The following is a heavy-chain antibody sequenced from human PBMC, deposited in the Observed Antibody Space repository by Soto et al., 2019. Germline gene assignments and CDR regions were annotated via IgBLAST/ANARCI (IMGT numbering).Heavy chain of an antibody. CDR2: IYYSGTT. J-gene: IGHJ5*02. V-gene: IGHV4-39*01. Sequence: PSETLSLTCTVSGGSISSSSYYWAWVRQPPGKGLEWIGSIYYSGTTYYNPSLKSRVTISEDTSKNQFSLKLSSVTAADTAVYYCARVPGPWGQGTLVTVSS. CDR1: GGSISSSSYY. CDR3: ARVPGP. D-gene: IGHD2-2*01.